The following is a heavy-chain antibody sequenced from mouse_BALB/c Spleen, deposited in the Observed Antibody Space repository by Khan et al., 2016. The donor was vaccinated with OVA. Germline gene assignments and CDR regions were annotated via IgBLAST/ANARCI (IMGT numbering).Heavy chain of an antibody. J-gene: IGHJ4*01. D-gene: IGHD2-2*01. CDR2: ISSGGHYT. Sequence: EVELVESGGGLVKPGGSLKLSCSASGFTFSTYAMSWVRQTPEKRLELVATISSGGHYTFYPDSVKGRFTISRDNARNTLYLQMSSLRSEDTAMDYCARSLVDYHAMDYWGQGTSVTVSS. CDR1: GFTFSTYA. V-gene: IGHV5-9-3*01. CDR3: ARSLVDYHAMDY.